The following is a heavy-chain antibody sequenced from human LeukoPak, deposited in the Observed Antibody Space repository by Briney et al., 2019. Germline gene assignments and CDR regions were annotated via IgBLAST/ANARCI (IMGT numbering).Heavy chain of an antibody. D-gene: IGHD3-22*01. J-gene: IGHJ4*02. Sequence: SETLSLTCTVSGGSISSHYWSWIRQPPGKGLEWSGYIYYSGSTNYNPSLKSRVTISVDTSKNQFSLKLSSVTAADTAVYYCARGGDLYDSSGYYYDWGQGTLVTVSS. CDR2: IYYSGST. CDR1: GGSISSHY. CDR3: ARGGDLYDSSGYYYD. V-gene: IGHV4-59*11.